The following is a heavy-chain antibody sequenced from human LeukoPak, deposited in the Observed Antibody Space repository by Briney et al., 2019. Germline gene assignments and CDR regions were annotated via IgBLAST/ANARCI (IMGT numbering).Heavy chain of an antibody. CDR2: IYHSGST. J-gene: IGHJ4*02. D-gene: IGHD6-19*01. CDR3: ARDRGSGRPGEDSDY. Sequence: SETLSLTCAVSGYFISSGYYWGWIRQPPGKGLEWIGSIYHSGSTYYNPSLKSRVTISVDTSKNQFSLKLSSVTAADTAVYYCARDRGSGRPGEDSDYWGQGTLVTVSS. V-gene: IGHV4-38-2*02. CDR1: GYFISSGYY.